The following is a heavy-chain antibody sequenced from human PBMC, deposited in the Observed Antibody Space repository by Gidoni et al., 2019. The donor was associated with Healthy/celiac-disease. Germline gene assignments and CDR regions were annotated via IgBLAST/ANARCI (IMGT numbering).Heavy chain of an antibody. J-gene: IGHJ5*02. D-gene: IGHD3-9*01. CDR2: TDYSGST. CDR1: GGSSSSRSYY. Sequence: QLQLQESGPGLVKPSETRARTCTVSGGSSSSRSYYWGWVRQPPGQGLEWIGSTDYSGSTYYNPSLKRRVTISVDTTKHQFSLKLSSVTAADTAVYSCASGIDILTGYFPHNWFDPWGQGTLVTVSS. CDR3: ASGIDILTGYFPHNWFDP. V-gene: IGHV4-39*07.